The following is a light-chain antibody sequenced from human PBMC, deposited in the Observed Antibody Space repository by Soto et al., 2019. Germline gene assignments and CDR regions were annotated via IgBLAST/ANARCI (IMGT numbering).Light chain of an antibody. CDR1: SSDVGSYYY. CDR3: CSYTSSDSVV. J-gene: IGLJ2*01. V-gene: IGLV2-14*01. Sequence: QSALTQPASVSGSPGQSITISCTGTSSDVGSYYYVSWYQHHPGKAPKVVISEVSNRPSGVSNRFSGSKFGNTASLTISGLQAEDEADYYCCSYTSSDSVVFGGGTKLPS. CDR2: EVS.